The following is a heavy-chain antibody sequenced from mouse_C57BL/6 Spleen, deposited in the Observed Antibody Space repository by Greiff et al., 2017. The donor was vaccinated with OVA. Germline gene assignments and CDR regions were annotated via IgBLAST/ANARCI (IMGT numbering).Heavy chain of an antibody. CDR1: GFTFSDYY. V-gene: IGHV5-16*01. Sequence: EVMLVESEGGLVQPGSSMKLSCTASGFTFSDYYMAWVRQVPEKGLEWVANINYDGSSTYYLDSLKSRFIISRDNAKNILYLQMSSLKSEDTATYYCARDQGYYEGYYFDYWGQGTTLTVSS. CDR3: ARDQGYYEGYYFDY. D-gene: IGHD2-3*01. CDR2: INYDGSST. J-gene: IGHJ2*01.